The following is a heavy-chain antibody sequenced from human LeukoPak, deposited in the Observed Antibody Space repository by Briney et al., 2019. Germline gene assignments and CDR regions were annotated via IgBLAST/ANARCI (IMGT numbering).Heavy chain of an antibody. J-gene: IGHJ4*02. Sequence: GGSLRLSCAASGFTLNYYWMSWVRRAPGKGLEWVANINQDGSEKYFVDSVKGRFTISRDNAQNSVFLQMDSLRVDDTAVYYCARWVSQYYFDYWGQGTQVTVSS. V-gene: IGHV3-7*01. CDR2: INQDGSEK. CDR3: ARWVSQYYFDY. D-gene: IGHD2-21*01. CDR1: GFTLNYYW.